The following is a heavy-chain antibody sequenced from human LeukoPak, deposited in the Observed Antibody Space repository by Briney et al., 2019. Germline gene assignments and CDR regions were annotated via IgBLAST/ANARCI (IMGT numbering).Heavy chain of an antibody. D-gene: IGHD2-21*01. CDR2: IYPGDSDT. CDR1: GYSFATYW. V-gene: IGHV5-51*01. CDR3: ARRGYCGGDCYSDY. J-gene: IGHJ4*02. Sequence: PGESLKISCKGSGYSFATYWIGWVRQMPGKGLEWMGIIYPGDSDTRYSPSFQGQVTISDDKSISTAFLQWSSLKASDTAMYYCARRGYCGGDCYSDYWGQGTLVIVSS.